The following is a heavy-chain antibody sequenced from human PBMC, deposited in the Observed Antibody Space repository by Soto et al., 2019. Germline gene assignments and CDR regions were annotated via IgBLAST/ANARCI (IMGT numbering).Heavy chain of an antibody. CDR1: GYSFTSQY. D-gene: IGHD3-16*01. V-gene: IGHV1-46*03. CDR2: INPNGGST. Sequence: QVQLVQSGAEVEKPGASVKISCKASGYSFTSQYVHWVRQAPGQGLEWMGIINPNGGSTTYAQKFQERGAMARGTSTGTVYMGLGSLTSEDTGVYFVGREQGPRPGGGGTEPLDIWGQGTMVTVAS. CDR3: GREQGPRPGGGGTEPLDI. J-gene: IGHJ3*02.